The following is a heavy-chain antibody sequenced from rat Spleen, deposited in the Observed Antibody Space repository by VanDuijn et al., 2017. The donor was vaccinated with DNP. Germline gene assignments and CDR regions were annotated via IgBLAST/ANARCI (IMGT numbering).Heavy chain of an antibody. Sequence: EVQLQESGPGLVKTSQSLSLTCSVTGYSITSSYRWNWIRKFPGNKMEWVGHISYSGSTNYNPSLKSRISITRDTSKSQFFLQLNSVTTEDTATYFCTRRKFGVRGMDAWGQGTSVTVSS. J-gene: IGHJ4*01. CDR1: GYSITSSY. D-gene: IGHD4-3*01. V-gene: IGHV3-1*01. CDR2: ISYSGST. CDR3: TRRKFGVRGMDA.